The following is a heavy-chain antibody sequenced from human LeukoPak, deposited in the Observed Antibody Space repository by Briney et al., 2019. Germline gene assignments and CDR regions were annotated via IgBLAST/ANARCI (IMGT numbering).Heavy chain of an antibody. J-gene: IGHJ5*02. D-gene: IGHD1-26*01. CDR3: ARLLQYSGSPGWFDP. CDR2: IYYSGST. CDR1: GGSISSYY. V-gene: IGHV4-59*01. Sequence: SETLSLTCTVSGGSISSYYWSWIRQPPGKGLEWIGYIYYSGSTNYNPSLKSRVTISVDTSKDQFSLKLSSVTAADTAVYYCARLLQYSGSPGWFDPWGQGTLVTVSS.